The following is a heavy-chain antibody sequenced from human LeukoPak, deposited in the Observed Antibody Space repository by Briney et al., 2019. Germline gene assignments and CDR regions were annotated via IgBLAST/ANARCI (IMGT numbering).Heavy chain of an antibody. Sequence: SVKVSCKASGGTFSSYAISWVRQAPGQGLEWMGRIIPILGIANYAQKFQGRVTMTEDTSTDTAYMELSSLRSEDTAVYYCATDLNYGSGSRDYWGQGTLVTVSS. J-gene: IGHJ4*02. CDR2: IIPILGIA. D-gene: IGHD3-10*01. CDR3: ATDLNYGSGSRDY. CDR1: GGTFSSYA. V-gene: IGHV1-69*04.